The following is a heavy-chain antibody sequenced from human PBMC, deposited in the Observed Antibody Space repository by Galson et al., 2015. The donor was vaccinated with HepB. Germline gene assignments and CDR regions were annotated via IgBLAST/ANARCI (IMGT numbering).Heavy chain of an antibody. J-gene: IGHJ4*02. CDR1: GFTFSSYG. Sequence: SLRLSCAASGFTFSSYGMHWVRQAPGKGLEWVAFIRYDGSNKYYADSVKGRFTISRDNSKNTLYLQMNSLRAEDTAVYYCAKDAGRYCSGGSCYSGFDYWGQGTLVTVSS. D-gene: IGHD2-15*01. CDR2: IRYDGSNK. CDR3: AKDAGRYCSGGSCYSGFDY. V-gene: IGHV3-30*02.